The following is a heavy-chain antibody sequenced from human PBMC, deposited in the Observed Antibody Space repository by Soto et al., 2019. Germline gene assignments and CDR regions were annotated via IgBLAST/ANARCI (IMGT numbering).Heavy chain of an antibody. D-gene: IGHD2-21*01. CDR3: VSRIPSWVFDY. CDR1: VLSVSDNS. V-gene: IGHV3-53*01. CDR2: MYAGGDT. J-gene: IGHJ4*01. Sequence: PGRSLRLSCGASVLSVSDNSMGWARQAPGRGLEWVSVMYAGGDTHYADSVKGRFTISRDKSENTLYLQMNSLRDEDTGVYFCVSRIPSWVFDYWGLGTLVTVSS.